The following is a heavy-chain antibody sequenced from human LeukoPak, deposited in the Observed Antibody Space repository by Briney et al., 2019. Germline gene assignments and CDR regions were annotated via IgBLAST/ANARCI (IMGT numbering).Heavy chain of an antibody. V-gene: IGHV3-15*07. CDR3: TTDRYYDNSELQFQH. CDR1: GFNFNNAW. Sequence: PGGSLRLSCTTSGFNFNNAWMNWVRQAPGKGLEWVGRIKSRTDSGTTVYSAPVKGRFTISRDDSKSTLYPQMNSLKIEDTAVYYCTTDRYYDNSELQFQHWGQGTLVTVSS. D-gene: IGHD3-22*01. J-gene: IGHJ1*01. CDR2: IKSRTDSGTT.